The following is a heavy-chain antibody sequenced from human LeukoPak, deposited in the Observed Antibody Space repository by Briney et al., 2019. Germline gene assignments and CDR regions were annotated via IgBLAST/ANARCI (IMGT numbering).Heavy chain of an antibody. D-gene: IGHD2-2*01. CDR3: TGYCSSTSCYNYYYGMDV. J-gene: IGHJ6*02. CDR2: IRSKAYGGTT. CDR1: GFTLGDYA. V-gene: IGHV3-49*04. Sequence: GGSLRLSCTASGFTLGDYAMSWVRQAPGKGLEWVGFIRSKAYGGTTEYAASVKGRFTISRDDSKSIAYLQMNSLKTEDTAVYYCTGYCSSTSCYNYYYGMDVWGQGTTVTVSS.